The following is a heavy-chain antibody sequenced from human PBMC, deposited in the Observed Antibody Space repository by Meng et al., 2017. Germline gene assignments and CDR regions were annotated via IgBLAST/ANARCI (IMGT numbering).Heavy chain of an antibody. CDR2: IYSGGST. V-gene: IGHV3-53*02. D-gene: IGHD4-17*01. Sequence: PVGTRGGLVQARGSLGLSCAASGFTVSSNYMSWVRQAPGKGLEWVSVIYSGGSTYYADSVKGRFTISRDNSKNTLYLQMNSLRAEDTAVYYCARDYGDHLGFDYWGQGTLVTVSS. CDR1: GFTVSSNY. CDR3: ARDYGDHLGFDY. J-gene: IGHJ4*02.